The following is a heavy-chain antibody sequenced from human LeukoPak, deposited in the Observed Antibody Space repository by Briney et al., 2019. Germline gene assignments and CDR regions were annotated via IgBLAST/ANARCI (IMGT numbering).Heavy chain of an antibody. V-gene: IGHV3-23*01. CDR1: GFTFSNFA. D-gene: IGHD3-10*01. CDR2: ISGSGGST. CDR3: ARDNYYGSGSYTAY. J-gene: IGHJ4*02. Sequence: GGSLRLSCVASGFTFSNFAMSWVRQAPGKGLEWVSSISGSGGSTYYADSVKGRFPISRDNSKNTLYLQMNDLGADDTAVYYCARDNYYGSGSYTAYWGQGALVTVSS.